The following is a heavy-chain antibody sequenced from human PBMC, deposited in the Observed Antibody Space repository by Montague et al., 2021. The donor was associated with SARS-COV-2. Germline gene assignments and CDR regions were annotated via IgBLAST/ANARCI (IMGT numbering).Heavy chain of an antibody. CDR3: ARDSGDSHGDYYFDL. D-gene: IGHD4-17*01. CDR1: GFNFNIRA. V-gene: IGHV3-30*04. Sequence: CLRLSCAASGFNFNIRAIHWVRQAPGKGLEWVAVISDDGRQRFYSDSVKGRFTISRDNSNNTLYLQLNSLKYEDTAVYFCARDSGDSHGDYYFDLWGQGTLVIVSS. CDR2: ISDDGRQR. J-gene: IGHJ5*02.